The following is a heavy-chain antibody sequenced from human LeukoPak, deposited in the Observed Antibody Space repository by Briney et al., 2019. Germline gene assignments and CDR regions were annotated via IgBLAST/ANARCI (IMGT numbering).Heavy chain of an antibody. Sequence: GRSLRLSCAASGFTFSSYDMHWVRQGPGKGLEWVSYISSSSNTIYYAGSVKGRFTISRDNAKNSLYLQMNSLRDEDTAMYYCARDSASAGDYNYFYATDVWGQGTTVTVSS. CDR1: GFTFSSYD. CDR3: ARDSASAGDYNYFYATDV. J-gene: IGHJ6*02. V-gene: IGHV3-48*02. CDR2: ISSSSNTI. D-gene: IGHD6-13*01.